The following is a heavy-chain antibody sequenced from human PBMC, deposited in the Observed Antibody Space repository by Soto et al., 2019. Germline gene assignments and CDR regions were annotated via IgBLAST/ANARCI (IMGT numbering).Heavy chain of an antibody. D-gene: IGHD3-22*01. J-gene: IGHJ4*02. CDR2: ISYDGSNK. CDR1: GFTFSSYG. CDR3: AKALYYYDSSGYYLTTFDY. Sequence: QVQLVESGGGVVQPGRSLRLSCAASGFTFSSYGMHWVRQAPGKGLEWVAVISYDGSNKYYADSVKGRFTISRDNSKNTLYLQMNSLRAEDTAVYYCAKALYYYDSSGYYLTTFDYWGQGTLVTVSS. V-gene: IGHV3-30*18.